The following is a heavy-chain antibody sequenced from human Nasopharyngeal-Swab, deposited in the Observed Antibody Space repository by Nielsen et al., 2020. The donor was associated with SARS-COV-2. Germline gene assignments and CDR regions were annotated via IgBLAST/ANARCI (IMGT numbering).Heavy chain of an antibody. CDR1: GFTFDDYA. Sequence: SLKISCAISGFTFDDYALHWVRQAPGEGLEWVSGISWNSGSIGYADSVKGRFTISRDNAKNSLYLQMNSLRAEDTALYYCAKLADYYDSSGQFDYWGQGTLVTVSS. J-gene: IGHJ4*02. CDR2: ISWNSGSI. CDR3: AKLADYYDSSGQFDY. V-gene: IGHV3-9*01. D-gene: IGHD3-22*01.